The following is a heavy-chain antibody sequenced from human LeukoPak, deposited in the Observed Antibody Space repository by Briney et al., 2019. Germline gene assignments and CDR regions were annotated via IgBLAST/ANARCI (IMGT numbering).Heavy chain of an antibody. V-gene: IGHV3-21*01. J-gene: IGHJ4*02. D-gene: IGHD4-23*01. CDR2: ISSSSTYI. Sequence: PGGSLRLSCAASGFTFSSYSMNWVRQAPGKGLEWVSSISSSSTYIYYADLVKGRFTISRDISKNTLYLQINGLRPDDTAVYYCATDPGLRWSFDYWGQGTLVTVSS. CDR1: GFTFSSYS. CDR3: ATDPGLRWSFDY.